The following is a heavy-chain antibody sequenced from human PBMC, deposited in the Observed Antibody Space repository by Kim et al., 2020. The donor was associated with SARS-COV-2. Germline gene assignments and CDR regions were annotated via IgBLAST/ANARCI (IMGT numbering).Heavy chain of an antibody. Sequence: SETLSLTCAVSGGSITSSNWWSWVRQPPGKGLEWIGDIYYRGNTKYNSSLKSRVTISVDTSQNQFSLKLNSVTAADTAVYYCGKGDHMVRGVMMYWGQGILVTVSS. V-gene: IGHV4-4*02. J-gene: IGHJ4*02. D-gene: IGHD3-10*01. CDR2: IYYRGNT. CDR3: GKGDHMVRGVMMY. CDR1: GGSITSSNW.